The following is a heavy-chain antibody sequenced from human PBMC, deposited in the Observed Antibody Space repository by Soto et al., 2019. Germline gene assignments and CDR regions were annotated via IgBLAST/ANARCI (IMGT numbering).Heavy chain of an antibody. V-gene: IGHV3-23*01. J-gene: IGHJ6*02. CDR3: AKVRASYLSASYFYYGLDV. CDR2: ISGSGSSV. CDR1: GFTFSHYV. D-gene: IGHD3-10*01. Sequence: PGGSLRLSCAASGFTFSHYVLSWVRQAPGRGLEWVSSISGSGSSVYVADSVRGRFIMSRDLSTNTVSLQMSSLRVEGTAIYYCAKVRASYLSASYFYYGLDVWGQGTTVTVSS.